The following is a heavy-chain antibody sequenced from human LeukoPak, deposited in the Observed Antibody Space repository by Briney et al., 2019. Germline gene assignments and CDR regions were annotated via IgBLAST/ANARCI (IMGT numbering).Heavy chain of an antibody. J-gene: IGHJ2*01. CDR3: ATHFTARDGYNYNDWYFDL. V-gene: IGHV3-21*01. D-gene: IGHD5-24*01. CDR1: GFTFSSYS. Sequence: KAGGSLRLSCAASGFTFSSYSMNWVRQAPGKGLEWVSSISSSSSYIYYADSVKGRFTISRDNAKNSLYLQMNSLRAEDTAVYYCATHFTARDGYNYNDWYFDLWGRGTLVTVSS. CDR2: ISSSSSYI.